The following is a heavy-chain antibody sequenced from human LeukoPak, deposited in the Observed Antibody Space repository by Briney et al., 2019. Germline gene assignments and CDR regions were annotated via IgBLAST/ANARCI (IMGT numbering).Heavy chain of an antibody. J-gene: IGHJ5*02. CDR2: ISPRGEIK. CDR3: ARVPYSGSYQPFDP. D-gene: IGHD1-26*01. V-gene: IGHV3-23*01. CDR1: GFIFSSHG. Sequence: PGGSLRLSCAASGFIFSSHGMNWVRQAPGKGLEWVSGISPRGEIKYYADSVKGRFTISRDNSKNSLYLQMNSLRAEDTAVYYCARVPYSGSYQPFDPWGQGTLVTASS.